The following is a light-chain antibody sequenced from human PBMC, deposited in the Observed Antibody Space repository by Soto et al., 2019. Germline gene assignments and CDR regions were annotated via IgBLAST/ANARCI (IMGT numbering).Light chain of an antibody. Sequence: QSALTQPASVSGSPGQSITISCTGTSSNVGSYNLVSWYQQHPGKAPKLMIYEVSKRPSGVSNRFSGSKSGTTASLTISGLQAEDEDDYYCCSYAGSSTFYVFGTGTKLTVL. V-gene: IGLV2-23*02. CDR2: EVS. CDR3: CSYAGSSTFYV. J-gene: IGLJ1*01. CDR1: SSNVGSYNL.